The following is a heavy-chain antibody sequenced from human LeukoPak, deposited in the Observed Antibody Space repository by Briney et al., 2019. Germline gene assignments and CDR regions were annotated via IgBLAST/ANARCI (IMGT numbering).Heavy chain of an antibody. Sequence: SETLSLTCTVSGGSISSGGYYWSWIRQHPGKGLEWIGYIYYSGSTYYNPSLKSRVTISVDTSKNQFSLKLSSVTAADTAVYYCAREGWERGYDYTYYYYGMDVWGQGTTVTVSS. D-gene: IGHD5-12*01. CDR1: GGSISSGGYY. CDR2: IYYSGST. J-gene: IGHJ6*02. CDR3: AREGWERGYDYTYYYYGMDV. V-gene: IGHV4-31*03.